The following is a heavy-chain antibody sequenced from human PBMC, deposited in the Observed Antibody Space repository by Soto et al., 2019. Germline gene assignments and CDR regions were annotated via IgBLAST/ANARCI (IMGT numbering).Heavy chain of an antibody. V-gene: IGHV1-2*02. Sequence: GASVKVSCKTSGYTVTGYYIHCVRQAPGQGLEWVGWINPHSGATDSAQKFQGRVTMTRDTSISTAYMELASLTSDDTALYCCARDPISYSSSPYFDPWGPGTLVTVSS. CDR1: GYTVTGYY. CDR2: INPHSGAT. J-gene: IGHJ4*02. CDR3: ARDPISYSSSPYFDP. D-gene: IGHD6-6*01.